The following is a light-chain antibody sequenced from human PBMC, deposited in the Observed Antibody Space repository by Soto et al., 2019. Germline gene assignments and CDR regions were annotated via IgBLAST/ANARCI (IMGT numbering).Light chain of an antibody. CDR1: QSVSSN. Sequence: EIVITQSPATLSVSPGERATLSCRASQSVSSNLAWYQQKPGLAPRLLIYVASSRATGIPDRFSGSGAGTDFTLTISRLEPEDFAVDYCQQYGNSTITFGQGTRLEIK. V-gene: IGKV3D-20*01. CDR3: QQYGNSTIT. CDR2: VAS. J-gene: IGKJ5*01.